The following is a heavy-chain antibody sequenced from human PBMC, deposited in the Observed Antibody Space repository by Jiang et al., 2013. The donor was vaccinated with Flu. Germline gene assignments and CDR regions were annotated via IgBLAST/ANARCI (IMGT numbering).Heavy chain of an antibody. D-gene: IGHD4-17*01. V-gene: IGHV4-59*12. CDR2: IYYTGSI. Sequence: LLKPSETLSLTCIVSGDSISSSYWSWIRQPPGKGLEWIGYIYYTGSINYNPSLKSRVTISVDTSKNQLSLKLRSVTAADTAVYYCASHDYGDFHFDYWGQGTLVTVSS. J-gene: IGHJ4*02. CDR1: GDSISSSY. CDR3: ASHDYGDFHFDY.